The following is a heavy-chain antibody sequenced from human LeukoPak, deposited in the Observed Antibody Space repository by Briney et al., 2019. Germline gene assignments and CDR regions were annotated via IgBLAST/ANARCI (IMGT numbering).Heavy chain of an antibody. Sequence: PSETLSLTCSVSGGSISSYYGSWIRKPPGKVQEWIGYIYYSGSTNYNPSLKSRVTISVDTSKNQFSLKLSSVTAADTAVYYCAVYPAGRRIAAAGKWGLRWGQGTLVTVSS. CDR1: GGSISSYY. J-gene: IGHJ4*02. CDR3: AVYPAGRRIAAAGKWGLR. D-gene: IGHD6-13*01. CDR2: IYYSGST. V-gene: IGHV4-59*01.